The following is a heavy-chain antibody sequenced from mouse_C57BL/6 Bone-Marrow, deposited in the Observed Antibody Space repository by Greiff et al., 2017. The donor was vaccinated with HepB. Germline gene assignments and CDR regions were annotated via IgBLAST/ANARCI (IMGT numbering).Heavy chain of an antibody. CDR2: INPNNGGT. CDR1: GYTFTDYN. Sequence: EVQLQQSGPELVKPGASVKMSCKASGYTFTDYNMHWVKQSHGKSLEWIGYINPNNGGTSYNQKFKGKATLTVNKSSSTAYMELRSLTSEDSAVYYCARSTMVTTGLDYWGQGTTLTVSS. J-gene: IGHJ2*01. D-gene: IGHD2-2*01. V-gene: IGHV1-22*01. CDR3: ARSTMVTTGLDY.